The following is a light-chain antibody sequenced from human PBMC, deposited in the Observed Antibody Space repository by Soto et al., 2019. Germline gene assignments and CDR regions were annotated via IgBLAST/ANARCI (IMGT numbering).Light chain of an antibody. J-gene: IGKJ5*01. CDR2: DTS. Sequence: EIVLTQSPATLSLSPGERATLSCRTSQTIRGLLNWYQQRPGQAPRLLIYDTSNRAADIPARFSGSGSGTDFILANSSLDPEDFGVYFCQQRHNWAITFGQGT. CDR1: QTIRGL. CDR3: QQRHNWAIT. V-gene: IGKV3-11*01.